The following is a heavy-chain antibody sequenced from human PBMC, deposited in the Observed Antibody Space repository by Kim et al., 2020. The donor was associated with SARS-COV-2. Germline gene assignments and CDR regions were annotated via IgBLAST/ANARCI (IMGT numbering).Heavy chain of an antibody. J-gene: IGHJ3*02. D-gene: IGHD3-9*01. V-gene: IGHV3-30*04. CDR3: AREAWRYDILTGYYSRDAFDI. CDR1: GFTFSSYA. CDR2: ISYDGSNK. Sequence: GGSLRLSCAASGFTFSSYAMHWVRQAPGKGLEWVAVISYDGSNKYYADSVKGRFTISRDNSKNTLYLQMNSLRAEDTAVYYCAREAWRYDILTGYYSRDAFDIWGQGTMVTVSS.